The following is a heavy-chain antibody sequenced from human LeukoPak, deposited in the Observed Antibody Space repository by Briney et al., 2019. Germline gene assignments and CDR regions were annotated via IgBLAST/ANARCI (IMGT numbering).Heavy chain of an antibody. D-gene: IGHD3-10*01. Sequence: GGSLRLSCAASGFTFSSYWMHWVRQGPGKGLEWVSRINMDGTTISYADSVKGRFTISRDNSKNTLYLQMNSLRAEDTAVYYCAKDRATMVRGVMLIWGQGTMVTVSS. CDR1: GFTFSSYW. CDR2: INMDGTTI. V-gene: IGHV3-74*01. J-gene: IGHJ3*02. CDR3: AKDRATMVRGVMLI.